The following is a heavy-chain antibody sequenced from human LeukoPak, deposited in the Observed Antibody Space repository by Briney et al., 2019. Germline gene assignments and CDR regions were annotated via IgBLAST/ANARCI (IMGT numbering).Heavy chain of an antibody. CDR1: GFIFSTYA. D-gene: IGHD1-1*01. J-gene: IGHJ4*02. V-gene: IGHV3-23*01. Sequence: GGSLRLFCAASGFIFSTYAMTCVLHAPGEGLEWVSVISASGTNTDYAVSVKGRFTISRDNSKNTVSLQMNSLRAEHTAIYYCAKLVGTGATPPDYWGQGTLVTASS. CDR3: AKLVGTGATPPDY. CDR2: ISASGTNT.